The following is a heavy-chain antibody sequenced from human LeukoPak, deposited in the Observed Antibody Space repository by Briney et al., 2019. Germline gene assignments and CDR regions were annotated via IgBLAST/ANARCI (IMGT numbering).Heavy chain of an antibody. D-gene: IGHD3-3*01. CDR1: GYTFTGFH. V-gene: IGHV1-2*02. J-gene: IGHJ4*02. Sequence: ASVKVSCKASGYTFTGFHMHWVRQAPGQGLEWMGWINPNTGDTNYAQKFQGRVSMTRDTSINTAYMELTRLTSDDTAVYYCARTAGTEWVFDYWGQGPLGTVSS. CDR2: INPNTGDT. CDR3: ARTAGTEWVFDY.